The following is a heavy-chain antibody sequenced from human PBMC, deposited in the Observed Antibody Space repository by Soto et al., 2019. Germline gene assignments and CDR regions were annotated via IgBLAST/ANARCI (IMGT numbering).Heavy chain of an antibody. CDR3: ARDPLGSTGLNWFDP. CDR1: GFTFSSYW. Sequence: EVQLVESGGGLVQPGGSLRLSCAASGFTFSSYWMSWVRQAPGKGLEWVANIKQDGSEKYYVDSVKGRFTISRDNAKNSLYLQMNSLRAEDTAVSYCARDPLGSTGLNWFDPWGQGTLVTVSS. CDR2: IKQDGSEK. V-gene: IGHV3-7*01. J-gene: IGHJ5*02. D-gene: IGHD4-4*01.